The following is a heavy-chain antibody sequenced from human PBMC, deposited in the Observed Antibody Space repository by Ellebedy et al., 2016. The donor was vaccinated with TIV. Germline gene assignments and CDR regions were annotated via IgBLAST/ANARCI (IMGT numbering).Heavy chain of an antibody. D-gene: IGHD2-15*01. CDR3: AADSVVGPSASWYFDL. J-gene: IGHJ2*01. CDR1: GFSFTKSA. V-gene: IGHV1-58*01. Sequence: AASVKVSCKASGFSFTKSAVQWVRQARGQRLEWIGWIVVGSGNTHYAQKFQERVTITRDMSTSTAYIELRSLRSEDTAVYYCAADSVVGPSASWYFDLWGRGTLVTVSS. CDR2: IVVGSGNT.